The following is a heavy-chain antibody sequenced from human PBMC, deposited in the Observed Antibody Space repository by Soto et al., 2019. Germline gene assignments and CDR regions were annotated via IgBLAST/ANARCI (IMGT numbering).Heavy chain of an antibody. CDR1: GGTFSSYA. Sequence: QVQLVQSGAEVKKPGSSVKVSCKASGGTFSSYAISWVRQAPGQGLEWMGGIIPIFGTANYAQKFQGRVTITADESTSTAYMELSSLRSEDPAVYYCARGDDVRGCSGGSGLPHYYYYGMDVWGQGTTVTGSS. V-gene: IGHV1-69*12. CDR3: ARGDDVRGCSGGSGLPHYYYYGMDV. CDR2: IIPIFGTA. D-gene: IGHD2-15*01. J-gene: IGHJ6*02.